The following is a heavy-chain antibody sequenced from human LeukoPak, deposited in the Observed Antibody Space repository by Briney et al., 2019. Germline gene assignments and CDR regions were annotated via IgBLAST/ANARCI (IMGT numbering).Heavy chain of an antibody. J-gene: IGHJ5*02. Sequence: SETLSLTCTVSGGSISSGSYYWSWIRQPAGKGLEWIGRIYTSGSTNYNPSLKSRVTISVDTSKNQFSLKLSSVTAADTAVYYCASAHSKTGWFDPWGQGTLVTVSS. V-gene: IGHV4-61*02. CDR2: IYTSGST. CDR1: GGSISSGSYY. CDR3: ASAHSKTGWFDP. D-gene: IGHD3-9*01.